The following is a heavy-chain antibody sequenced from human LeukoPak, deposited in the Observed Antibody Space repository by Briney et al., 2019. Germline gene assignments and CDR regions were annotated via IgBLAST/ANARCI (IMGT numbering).Heavy chain of an antibody. V-gene: IGHV4-30-4*08. Sequence: PSQTLSLTCTVSGVSVGSGDYFWSWIRQPPGKGLEWIGYIYFSGSTDSNPSLESRVTVSIDTSKNQFSLKLRSVTAADTAVYYCTRNASPDYWGHGLLVTVSS. CDR3: TRNASPDY. D-gene: IGHD1-14*01. J-gene: IGHJ4*01. CDR2: IYFSGST. CDR1: GVSVGSGDYF.